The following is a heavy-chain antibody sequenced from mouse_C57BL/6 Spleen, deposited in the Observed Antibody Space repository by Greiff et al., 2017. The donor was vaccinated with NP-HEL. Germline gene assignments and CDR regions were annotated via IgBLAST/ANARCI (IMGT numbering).Heavy chain of an antibody. CDR1: GFTFSDYG. CDR2: ISSGSSTI. V-gene: IGHV5-17*01. Sequence: EVQLVESGGGLVKPGGSLKLSCAASGFTFSDYGMHWVRQAPEKGLEWVAYISSGSSTIYYADTVKGRFTISRDNAKNTLFLQMTSLRSEDTAMYYCATNYYCSSYEAMDYWGQGTSVTVSS. J-gene: IGHJ4*01. D-gene: IGHD1-1*01. CDR3: ATNYYCSSYEAMDY.